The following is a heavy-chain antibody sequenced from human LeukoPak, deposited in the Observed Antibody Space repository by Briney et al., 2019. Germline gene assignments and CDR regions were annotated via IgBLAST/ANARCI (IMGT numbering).Heavy chain of an antibody. CDR1: GYSFTNFG. CDR3: ARVVVAVFGVMVHSNYFDS. CDR2: ITGDSETT. D-gene: IGHD3-3*01. J-gene: IGHJ4*02. V-gene: IGHV1-18*01. Sequence: ASVKVSCKTSGYSFTNFGITWVRQAPGKGLEWMGWITGDSETTEYAQRFQGRISMTADTFTSTAYMELGSLTSDDTAVYYCARVVVAVFGVMVHSNYFDSWGQGTLITVSS.